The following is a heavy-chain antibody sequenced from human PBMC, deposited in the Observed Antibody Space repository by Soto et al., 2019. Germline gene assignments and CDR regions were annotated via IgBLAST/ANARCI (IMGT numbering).Heavy chain of an antibody. D-gene: IGHD2-15*01. CDR1: GFTFSSYG. CDR2: ISYDGSNK. CDR3: AKEVVAATPYYYYYYYRMDV. J-gene: IGHJ6*02. Sequence: GGSLRLSCAASGFTFSSYGMHWVRQAPGKGLEWVAVISYDGSNKYYADSVKGRFTISRDNSKNTLYLQMNSLRAEDTAVYYCAKEVVAATPYYYYYYYRMDVWGQGTTVTVSS. V-gene: IGHV3-30*18.